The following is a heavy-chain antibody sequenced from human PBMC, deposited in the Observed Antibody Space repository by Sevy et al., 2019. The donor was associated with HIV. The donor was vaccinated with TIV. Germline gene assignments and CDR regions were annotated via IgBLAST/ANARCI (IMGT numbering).Heavy chain of an antibody. D-gene: IGHD3-22*01. CDR3: AKVQATYYYDSSGYYPFDY. V-gene: IGHV3-23*01. CDR2: ISGSGGST. Sequence: PGGSLRLSCAASGFTFSSYAMSWVRQAPGKGLEWVSAISGSGGSTDYADSVKGRFTISRDNSKNTLNLQMNSLRAEDTAVYYCAKVQATYYYDSSGYYPFDYWGQGTLVTVSS. J-gene: IGHJ4*02. CDR1: GFTFSSYA.